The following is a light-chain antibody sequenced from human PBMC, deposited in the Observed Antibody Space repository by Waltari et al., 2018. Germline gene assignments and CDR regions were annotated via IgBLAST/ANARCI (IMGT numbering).Light chain of an antibody. CDR1: QSISSW. CDR2: EAS. J-gene: IGKJ1*01. CDR3: QQYSTYSHT. V-gene: IGKV1-5*03. Sequence: DIQMTQSPSTLSASVGDSVTITCRASQSISSWLAWYQQKPGKAPKLLIYEASNLETGVPSRFSGSGSGTEFTLTISSLQPDDFATYYCQQYSTYSHTFGQGTKVDIK.